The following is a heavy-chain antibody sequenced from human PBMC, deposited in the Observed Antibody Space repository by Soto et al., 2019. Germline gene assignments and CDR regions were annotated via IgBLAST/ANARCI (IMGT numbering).Heavy chain of an antibody. CDR2: ISYDGSNK. Sequence: QVQLVESGGGVVQPGRSLRLSCAASGFTFSSYGMHWVRQAPGKGLEWVAVISYDGSNKYYADSVKGRFTISRDNSKNPLYLQMNSLRAEDTAMYYCAKDWEQKLEQYYFEYCGQGTLVTFSS. CDR1: GFTFSSYG. V-gene: IGHV3-30*18. D-gene: IGHD6-13*01. J-gene: IGHJ4*02. CDR3: AKDWEQKLEQYYFEY.